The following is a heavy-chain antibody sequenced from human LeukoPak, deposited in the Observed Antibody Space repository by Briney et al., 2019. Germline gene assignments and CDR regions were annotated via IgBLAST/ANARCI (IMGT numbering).Heavy chain of an antibody. CDR1: GFTFSSYW. Sequence: PGGSLRLSCAASGFTFSSYWMNWVRQVPGKGLEWVANINQAGSDTYFVDSVKGRFTISRDNAKNSLCLQMNSLRAEDTAVYYCARRYFDYWGHGTLVTVSS. CDR2: INQAGSDT. J-gene: IGHJ4*01. CDR3: ARRYFDY. V-gene: IGHV3-7*01.